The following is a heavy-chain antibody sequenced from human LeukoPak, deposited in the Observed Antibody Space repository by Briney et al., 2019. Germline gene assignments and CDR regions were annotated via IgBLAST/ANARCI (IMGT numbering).Heavy chain of an antibody. J-gene: IGHJ5*02. CDR2: TYYTSKWYN. CDR1: GDSVSSNRAA. Sequence: SQTLSLTCAVSGDSVSSNRAAWHWFRQSPSRGLEWLGRTYYTSKWYNDYAVSVKSRITVNPDTSKNQFSLHLNSVTPEDTAVCYCARQGFRRFDPWGQGTLVTVS. CDR3: ARQGFRRFDP. D-gene: IGHD3-3*01. V-gene: IGHV6-1*01.